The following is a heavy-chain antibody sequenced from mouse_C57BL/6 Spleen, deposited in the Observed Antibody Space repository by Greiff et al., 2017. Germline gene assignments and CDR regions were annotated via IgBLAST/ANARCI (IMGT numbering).Heavy chain of an antibody. Sequence: VQLQQSGPELVKPGASVKMSCTASGYTFTDYNMHWVKQSHGKSLEWIGYINPNNGGTSYNQKFKGKATLTVNKSSSTAYMELRSLTSDDSAVYYCARKDYYGSRYYAMDYWGQGTSVTVSS. CDR3: ARKDYYGSRYYAMDY. J-gene: IGHJ4*01. CDR1: GYTFTDYN. V-gene: IGHV1-22*01. D-gene: IGHD1-1*01. CDR2: INPNNGGT.